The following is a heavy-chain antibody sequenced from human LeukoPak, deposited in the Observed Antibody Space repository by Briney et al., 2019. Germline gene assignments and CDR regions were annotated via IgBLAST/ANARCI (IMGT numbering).Heavy chain of an antibody. V-gene: IGHV4-59*01. CDR3: ARGGRLRWYFDL. CDR2: IYYSGST. CDR1: GGSISSYY. Sequence: SETLSLTCTVSGGSISSYYWSWIRQPPGKGLEWIGYIYYSGSTNYNPSLKSRVTISVDTSKNQFSLKLSSVTAADTAVYYCARGGRLRWYFDLWGRGTLVTVSS. J-gene: IGHJ2*01. D-gene: IGHD5-12*01.